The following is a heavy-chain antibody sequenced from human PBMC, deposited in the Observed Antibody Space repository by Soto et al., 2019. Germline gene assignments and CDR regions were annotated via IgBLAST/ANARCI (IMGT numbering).Heavy chain of an antibody. CDR1: GYRFVDYY. J-gene: IGHJ6*02. D-gene: IGHD2-21*01. CDR2: LNPKGVES. V-gene: IGHV1-46*01. CDR3: ARVHCGGDCRPGEWFYYYGMDV. Sequence: QGQLVQSGAEMKTPGASVEVSCKASGYRFVDYYIHWVRQAPVQGLEWMGILNPKGVESKYAQKCQGRVTMTMDTSTSTVYMDLRGVTCEGTAVYYCARVHCGGDCRPGEWFYYYGMDVWGQGTTGTGSS.